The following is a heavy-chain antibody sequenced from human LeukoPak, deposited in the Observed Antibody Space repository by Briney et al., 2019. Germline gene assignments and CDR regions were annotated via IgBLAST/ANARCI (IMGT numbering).Heavy chain of an antibody. J-gene: IGHJ6*02. CDR2: INAGNGNT. D-gene: IGHD2/OR15-2a*01. CDR1: GYTFTSYG. CDR3: ARVFYCGPLPCPMDV. Sequence: ASVKVSCKASGYTFTSYGISWVRQAPGQRLEWMGWINAGNGNTKYSQKFQGRVTITRDTSASTAYMELSSLRSEDTAVYYCARVFYCGPLPCPMDVWGQGTTVTVSS. V-gene: IGHV1-3*01.